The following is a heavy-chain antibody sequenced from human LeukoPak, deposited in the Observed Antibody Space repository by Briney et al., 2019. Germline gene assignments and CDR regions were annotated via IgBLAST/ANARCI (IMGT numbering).Heavy chain of an antibody. V-gene: IGHV5-51*01. CDR3: ARARYCSSGSCYAEY. CDR1: GYSFTTYW. CDR2: IYPGDSDT. Sequence: GEPRKISCKGSGYSFTTYWIGWVRQMPGKGLEWMGIIYPGDSDTRYSPSFQGQVTISADKSISTAYLQWSSLKASDTAMYYCARARYCSSGSCYAEYWGQGTLVTVSS. D-gene: IGHD2-15*01. J-gene: IGHJ4*02.